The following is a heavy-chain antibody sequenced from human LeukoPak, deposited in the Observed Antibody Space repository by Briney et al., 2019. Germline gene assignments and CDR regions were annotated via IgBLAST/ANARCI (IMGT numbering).Heavy chain of an antibody. V-gene: IGHV1-18*01. CDR1: GYTFATCG. CDR2: ISTYNGNT. CDR3: AREVHYDLLTGIYYYYMDV. J-gene: IGHJ6*03. Sequence: ASVKVSCKASGYTFATCGISWVRQAPGQGLEWMGWISTYNGNTNYAQKFQGRVTMTTDTSTSTAYMELRSLRSDDTAVYYCAREVHYDLLTGIYYYYMDVWGKGTTVTVSS. D-gene: IGHD3-9*01.